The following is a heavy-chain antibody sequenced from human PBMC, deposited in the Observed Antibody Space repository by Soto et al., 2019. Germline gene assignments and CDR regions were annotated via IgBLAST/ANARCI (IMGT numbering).Heavy chain of an antibody. CDR1: GGSFSGYY. J-gene: IGHJ6*02. CDR2: INHSGST. Sequence: QVQLQQWGAGLLKPSETLSLTCAVYGGSFSGYYWSWIRQPPGKGLEWIGEINHSGSTNYNPSLKSRVTISVDPSKNQFSLKLSSVTAADTAVYYCAVTRKSYYYYCGMDVWGQGTTVTVSS. D-gene: IGHD3-16*02. V-gene: IGHV4-34*01. CDR3: AVTRKSYYYYCGMDV.